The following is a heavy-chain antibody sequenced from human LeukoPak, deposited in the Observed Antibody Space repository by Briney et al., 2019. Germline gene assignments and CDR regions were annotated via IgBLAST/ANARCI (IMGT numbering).Heavy chain of an antibody. J-gene: IGHJ3*02. V-gene: IGHV1-2*04. CDR1: GYTFTGYY. D-gene: IGHD4-17*01. CDR2: INPNSGGT. Sequence: GASVKVSCKASGYTFTGYYMHWVRQAPGQGLEWMGWINPNSGGTNYAQKFQGWVTMTRDTSISTAYMELSRLRSDDTAVYYCASSVSRSGDYEALSMDAFDIWGQGTMVTVSS. CDR3: ASSVSRSGDYEALSMDAFDI.